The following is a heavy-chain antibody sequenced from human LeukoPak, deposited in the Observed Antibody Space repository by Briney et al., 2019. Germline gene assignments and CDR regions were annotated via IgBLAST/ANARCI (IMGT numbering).Heavy chain of an antibody. CDR3: ARDNSTGSLDY. CDR2: LGYDGTTE. CDR1: GFTFTSYG. V-gene: IGHV3-33*01. Sequence: GGSLRLSCAASGFTFTSYGMHWVRQAPGRGLEWVAALGYDGTTEYYADSVKGRFTISRDSSKNTLSLQMNSLRAEDTAVFYCARDNSTGSLDYWGQGTLVTVSS. J-gene: IGHJ4*02. D-gene: IGHD6-19*01.